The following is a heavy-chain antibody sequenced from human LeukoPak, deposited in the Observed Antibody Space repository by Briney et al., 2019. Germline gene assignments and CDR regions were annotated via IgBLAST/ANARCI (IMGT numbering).Heavy chain of an antibody. D-gene: IGHD3-10*01. Sequence: GGSLRLSCAASGFTFSSYAMSWVRQAPGKGLEWVSATSGSGGSTYYADSVKGRFTISRDNPKNTLYLQMNSLRAEDTAVYYCAKGIHYYGSGSYCFDYWGQGTLVTVSS. V-gene: IGHV3-23*01. CDR2: TSGSGGST. CDR1: GFTFSSYA. J-gene: IGHJ4*02. CDR3: AKGIHYYGSGSYCFDY.